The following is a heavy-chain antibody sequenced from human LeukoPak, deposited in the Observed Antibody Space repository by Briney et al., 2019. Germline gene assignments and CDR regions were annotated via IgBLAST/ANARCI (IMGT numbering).Heavy chain of an antibody. V-gene: IGHV4-34*01. CDR1: GGSFSGYY. J-gene: IGHJ4*02. CDR3: ARRGYYYGSGSYCN. Sequence: SETLSLTCAVYGGSFSGYYWSWIRQPPGKGLEWIGEINHSGSTNYNPSLKSRVTISVDTSKNQFSLKLSSVTAADTAVYYCARRGYYYGSGSYCNWGQGTLVTVSS. D-gene: IGHD3-10*01. CDR2: INHSGST.